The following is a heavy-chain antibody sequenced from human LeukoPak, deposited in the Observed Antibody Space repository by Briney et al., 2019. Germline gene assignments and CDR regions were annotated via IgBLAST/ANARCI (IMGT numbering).Heavy chain of an antibody. J-gene: IGHJ4*02. CDR1: GGSISSYY. V-gene: IGHV4-59*01. D-gene: IGHD6-25*01. CDR2: IYYSGST. CDR3: ARDRGRSGVDY. Sequence: SETLSLTCTVSGGSISSYYWSWIRQPPGKGLEWIGYIYYSGSTYYNPSLKSRVTKSVDTSKNQFSLKLSSVTAADTAVYYCARDRGRSGVDYWGQGTLVTVSS.